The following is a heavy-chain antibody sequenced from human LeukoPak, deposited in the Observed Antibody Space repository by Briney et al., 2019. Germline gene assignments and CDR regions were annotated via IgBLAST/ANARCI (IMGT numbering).Heavy chain of an antibody. V-gene: IGHV4-59*01. CDR3: ARGRNLEWFDY. CDR2: IYYSGST. CDR1: GDSFRSYY. D-gene: IGHD3-3*01. J-gene: IGHJ5*01. Sequence: SETLSLTCTVSGDSFRSYYWSWIRQPPGKGLEWIGYIYYSGSTNYNPSLKSRVTISVDTSKNQFSLRLNSVTAADTAVYYCARGRNLEWFDYWGQGTLVIVSS.